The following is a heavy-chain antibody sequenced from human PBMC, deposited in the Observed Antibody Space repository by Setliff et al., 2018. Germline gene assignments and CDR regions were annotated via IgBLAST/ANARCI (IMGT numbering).Heavy chain of an antibody. J-gene: IGHJ3*01. CDR1: GYTFTNYG. V-gene: IGHV1-18*01. D-gene: IGHD3-16*01. CDR3: ARDWSKEVSDY. Sequence: ASVKVSCKASGYTFTNYGITWVRPAPGQGLEWMGWISAYNGNTNYAQKLQGRVTMTTDTSTSTAYMELRSLRSDDTAVYYCARDWSKEVSDYWGQGTMVTVSS. CDR2: ISAYNGNT.